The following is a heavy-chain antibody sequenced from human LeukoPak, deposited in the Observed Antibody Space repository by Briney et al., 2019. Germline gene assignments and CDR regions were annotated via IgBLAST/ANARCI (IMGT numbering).Heavy chain of an antibody. CDR2: ISSSSSYI. Sequence: GGSLRLSCAVSAFSLSSYCRRWVRQAPGKGLEWVSSISSSSSYIYYADSVKGRFTISRDNANNSLYLQMNSLRAEDTAVYYCARVSALPYGDYWAGYWGQGTLVTVSS. CDR1: AFSLSSYC. J-gene: IGHJ4*02. CDR3: ARVSALPYGDYWAGY. V-gene: IGHV3-21*04. D-gene: IGHD4-17*01.